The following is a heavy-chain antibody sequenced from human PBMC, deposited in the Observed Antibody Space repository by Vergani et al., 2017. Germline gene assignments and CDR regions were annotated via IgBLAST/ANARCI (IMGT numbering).Heavy chain of an antibody. CDR2: IYHTGTT. J-gene: IGHJ4*02. CDR1: GYSISTGYQ. CDR3: ARTKSFILRYFHWAL. D-gene: IGHD3-9*01. V-gene: IGHV4-38-2*02. Sequence: QVQLQESGPGLAKPSETLSLMCNVSGYSISTGYQWGWIRQPPGQGLEWIGNIYHTGTTYYNPSLKSRISISVDTSKNQFSLEVTSVTAADTAIDFCARTKSFILRYFHWALWGQGTLVTVSS.